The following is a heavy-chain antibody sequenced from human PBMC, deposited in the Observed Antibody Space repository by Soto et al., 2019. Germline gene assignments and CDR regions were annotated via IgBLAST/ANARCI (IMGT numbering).Heavy chain of an antibody. CDR2: ISYDGSNK. V-gene: IGHV3-30*18. J-gene: IGHJ6*02. D-gene: IGHD3-9*01. CDR1: GFTFSSYG. CDR3: AKGLRYFDWGGDYGMDV. Sequence: GGSLRLSCAASGFTFSSYGMHWVRQAPGKGLGWVAVISYDGSNKYYADSVKRRFTITRDNSKNTLYLQMNSVRAEDTAVYYCAKGLRYFDWGGDYGMDVWGQGTTVTVSS.